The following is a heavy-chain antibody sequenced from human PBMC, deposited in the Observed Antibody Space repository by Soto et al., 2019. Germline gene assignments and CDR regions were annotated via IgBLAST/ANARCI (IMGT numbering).Heavy chain of an antibody. V-gene: IGHV1-2*02. Sequence: QVQLVQSGAEVKKPGASVQVSCKASGYTFTAYYMHWLRQAPGQGLEWMGWINPNSGCTKSAQKFQGRVTMTNDTSISTANMELSRLGSYDTAVYYCSRGDFDSSANYYAGWFDPWVQGTLVTVSS. CDR1: GYTFTAYY. CDR2: INPNSGCT. CDR3: SRGDFDSSANYYAGWFDP. D-gene: IGHD3-22*01. J-gene: IGHJ5*02.